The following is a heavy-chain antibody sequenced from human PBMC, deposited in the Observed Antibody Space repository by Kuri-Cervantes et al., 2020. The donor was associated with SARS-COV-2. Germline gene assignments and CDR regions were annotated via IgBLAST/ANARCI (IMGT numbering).Heavy chain of an antibody. CDR2: ISSSGSTI. D-gene: IGHD6-19*01. Sequence: GGSLRLSCAASGFTFSSYWMSWIRQAPGKGLEWVSYISSSGSTIYYADSVKGRFTISRDNAKNSLYLQMNSLRAEDTAVYYCARDPPLYSSGWYFDYWGQGTLVTVSS. CDR3: ARDPPLYSSGWYFDY. J-gene: IGHJ4*02. V-gene: IGHV3-11*04. CDR1: GFTFSSYW.